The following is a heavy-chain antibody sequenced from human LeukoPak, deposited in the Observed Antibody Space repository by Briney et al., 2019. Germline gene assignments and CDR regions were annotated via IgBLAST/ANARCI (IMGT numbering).Heavy chain of an antibody. CDR1: GFTFGSYT. J-gene: IGHJ4*02. Sequence: GGSLRLSCAASGFTFGSYTMTWVRQAPGKGLEWVSSISGSSTYIYYADSMKGRFTISRDNAKNSLYLQMNGLRAEDTAVFYCARDYPFGDYALDYWGQGTLVTVSS. V-gene: IGHV3-21*01. D-gene: IGHD4-17*01. CDR2: ISGSSTYI. CDR3: ARDYPFGDYALDY.